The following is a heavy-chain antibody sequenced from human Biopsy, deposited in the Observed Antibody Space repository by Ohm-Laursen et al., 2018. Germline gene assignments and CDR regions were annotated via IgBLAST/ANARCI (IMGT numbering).Heavy chain of an antibody. CDR1: GFTFSHYI. CDR2: VSSVSQYI. Sequence: SLRLSCTASGFTFSHYIMNWIRQSPGKGLEWVASVSSVSQYIDYADSVRGRFTISRDNARSSFFLQMNDLRDEDTAVYFCARTISDKPPRFDSWGQGILVSVSS. CDR3: ARTISDKPPRFDS. J-gene: IGHJ4*02. D-gene: IGHD3-9*01. V-gene: IGHV3-21*06.